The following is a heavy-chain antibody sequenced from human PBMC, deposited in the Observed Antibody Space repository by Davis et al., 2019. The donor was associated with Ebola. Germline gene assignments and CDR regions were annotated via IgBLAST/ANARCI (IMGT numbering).Heavy chain of an antibody. D-gene: IGHD1-1*01. Sequence: PSETLSLTCTVSGGSISSGGYYWSWIRQHPGKGLEWIGYIYYSGSTYYNPSLKSRVTISVDTSKNQFSLKLSSVTAADTAVYYCARGPMPVQLERRRGVFDYWGQGTLVTVSS. V-gene: IGHV4-31*03. CDR1: GGSISSGGYY. CDR2: IYYSGST. CDR3: ARGPMPVQLERRRGVFDY. J-gene: IGHJ4*02.